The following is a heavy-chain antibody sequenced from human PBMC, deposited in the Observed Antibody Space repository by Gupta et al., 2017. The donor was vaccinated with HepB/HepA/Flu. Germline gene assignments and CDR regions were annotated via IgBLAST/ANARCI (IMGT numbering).Heavy chain of an antibody. CDR2: IYSGGNT. CDR1: GFTVSTNY. Sequence: EVQLVESGGGLVQPGGSLRLSCAASGFTVSTNYMSWVRQAPGKGLDWVSVIYSGGNTYYADSVKGRFTISRDNSKNTLYLQMNSLRAEDTAVYYCARGCDYNNCYFDYWGQGTLVTGSS. D-gene: IGHD4-11*01. V-gene: IGHV3-66*01. J-gene: IGHJ4*02. CDR3: ARGCDYNNCYFDY.